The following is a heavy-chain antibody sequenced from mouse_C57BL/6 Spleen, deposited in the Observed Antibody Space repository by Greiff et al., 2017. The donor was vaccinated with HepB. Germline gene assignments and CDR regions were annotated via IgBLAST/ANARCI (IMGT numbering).Heavy chain of an antibody. CDR2: ISYDGSN. CDR1: GYSITSGYY. D-gene: IGHD2-2*01. Sequence: EVQVVESGPGLVKPSQSLSLTCSVTGYSITSGYYWNWIRQFPGNKLEWMGYISYDGSNNYNPSLKNRISITRDTSKNQFFLKLNSVTTEDTATYYCAREGDMGYLYYFDYWGQGTTLTVSS. V-gene: IGHV3-6*01. CDR3: AREGDMGYLYYFDY. J-gene: IGHJ2*01.